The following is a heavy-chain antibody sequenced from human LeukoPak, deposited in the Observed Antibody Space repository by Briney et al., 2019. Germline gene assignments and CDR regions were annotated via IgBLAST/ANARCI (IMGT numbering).Heavy chain of an antibody. CDR1: GFTFSNYA. CDR3: ARAPGGNYYYYYMDV. Sequence: GGSLRLSCAASGFTFSNYAMTWVRQAPGKGLEWLSPISESGDSIYYADSVKGRFTISRDNAKNSLCLQMNSLRAEDTAVYYCARAPGGNYYYYYMDVWGKGTTVTVSS. V-gene: IGHV3-21*01. J-gene: IGHJ6*03. D-gene: IGHD2-15*01. CDR2: ISESGDSI.